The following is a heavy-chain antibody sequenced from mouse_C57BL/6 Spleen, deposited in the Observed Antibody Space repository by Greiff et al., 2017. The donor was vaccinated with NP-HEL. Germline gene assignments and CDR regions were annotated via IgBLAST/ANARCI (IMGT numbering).Heavy chain of an antibody. V-gene: IGHV1-55*01. CDR2: IYPGSGST. CDR3: ARLGNYDWYFDV. Sequence: QVQLQQPGAELVKPGASVKVSCKASGYTFTSYWITWVKQRPGQGLEWIGDIYPGSGSTNYNEKFKNKATLTVDTSSSTAYMQLSSLTSEDSAVYYCARLGNYDWYFDVWGTGTTVTVSS. J-gene: IGHJ1*03. D-gene: IGHD2-1*01. CDR1: GYTFTSYW.